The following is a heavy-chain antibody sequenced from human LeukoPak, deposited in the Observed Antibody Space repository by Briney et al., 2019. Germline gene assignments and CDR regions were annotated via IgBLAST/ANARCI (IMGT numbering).Heavy chain of an antibody. Sequence: GGSLRLSCAASGFTFSSYDMHWVRQPTGKGLEWVSAIGVAANTFYSGSVKGRFTISRENAKNSLFLLMTSLRADDTAVYYCARETYYDFWSGNSGYYGMDVWGQGTTVTVSS. V-gene: IGHV3-13*01. CDR1: GFTFSSYD. J-gene: IGHJ6*02. CDR2: IGVAANT. CDR3: ARETYYDFWSGNSGYYGMDV. D-gene: IGHD3-3*01.